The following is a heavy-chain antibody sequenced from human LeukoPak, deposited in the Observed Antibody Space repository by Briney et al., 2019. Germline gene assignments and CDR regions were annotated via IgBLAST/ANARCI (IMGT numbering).Heavy chain of an antibody. CDR3: AGEVRGDSSDAFDI. Sequence: ASVKVSCKASGDTFSFYAISWVRQAPGQGLEWMGSIIPGFASVNYAQRFQGRVSITTDESTGTAYMELSSLRSEDTALYFCAGEVRGDSSDAFDIWGQGTMVTVSS. D-gene: IGHD3-10*01. CDR1: GDTFSFYA. CDR2: IIPGFASV. J-gene: IGHJ3*02. V-gene: IGHV1-69*05.